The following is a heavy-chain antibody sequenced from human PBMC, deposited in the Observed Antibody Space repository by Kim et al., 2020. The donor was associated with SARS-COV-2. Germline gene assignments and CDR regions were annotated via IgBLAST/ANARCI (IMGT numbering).Heavy chain of an antibody. V-gene: IGHV3-53*01. D-gene: IGHD3-3*01. CDR3: ARDFRASVSDFGNYFEH. CDR2: LYSGGST. J-gene: IGHJ4*02. Sequence: GGSLRLSCAASGFIVSSNYMSWVRQAPGKGLEWVSVLYSGGSTYYADSVKGRFTISRDNSKNTLYLQMNSLRAEDTAVYYCARDFRASVSDFGNYFEHWGQGTLVTVSS. CDR1: GFIVSSNY.